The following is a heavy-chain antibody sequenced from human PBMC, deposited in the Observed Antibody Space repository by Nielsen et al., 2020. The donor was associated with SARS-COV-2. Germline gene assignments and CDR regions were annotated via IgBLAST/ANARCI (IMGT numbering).Heavy chain of an antibody. Sequence: WVRQAPGHGLEWMGWISTYNDNINYAQKFQGRLTMTTDSSTSTAYMDLGSLSSDDTAVYYCAREVRGVKNGYYYYYMDVWGKGTTVTVSS. CDR2: ISTYNDNI. J-gene: IGHJ6*03. D-gene: IGHD3-10*01. V-gene: IGHV1-18*01. CDR3: AREVRGVKNGYYYYYMDV.